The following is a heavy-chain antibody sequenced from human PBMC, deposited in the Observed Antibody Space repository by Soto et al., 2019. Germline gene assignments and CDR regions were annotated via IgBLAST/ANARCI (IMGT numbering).Heavy chain of an antibody. D-gene: IGHD3-16*02. V-gene: IGHV3-23*01. J-gene: IGHJ4*02. Sequence: EVQLLDSGGDLVQPGGSLRLSCAASGFTFSNYAMSWVRQAPGKGLECVSSITYSGDGTYYADSVKGRFPITRENSRITLYLQMNSLRAEHTAIYYCATALWGGFISWGQGAVVTVSS. CDR2: ITYSGDGT. CDR3: ATALWGGFIS. CDR1: GFTFSNYA.